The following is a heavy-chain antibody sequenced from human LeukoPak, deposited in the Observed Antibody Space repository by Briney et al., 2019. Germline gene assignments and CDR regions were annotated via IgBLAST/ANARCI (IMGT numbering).Heavy chain of an antibody. Sequence: GSSVKLACTPSNYTFTDYSITWVRQVPGQGLNWMGWISTRNGETHYARRFQGRATMTTDTFASTVYIEVRSLTSDDTALYYCARESGSGSYFYFDYWGPGTLVTVSS. V-gene: IGHV1-18*01. CDR2: ISTRNGET. CDR3: ARESGSGSYFYFDY. J-gene: IGHJ4*02. D-gene: IGHD3-10*01. CDR1: NYTFTDYS.